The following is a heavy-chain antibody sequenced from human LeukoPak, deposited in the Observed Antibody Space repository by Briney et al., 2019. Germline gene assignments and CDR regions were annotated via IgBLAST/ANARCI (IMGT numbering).Heavy chain of an antibody. V-gene: IGHV3-48*01. J-gene: IGHJ4*02. D-gene: IGHD2-2*01. Sequence: GGSLRLSCAASGFPFSSYSINWVRQAPGKGLEWVSYISSSSNTIYYADSVKGRFAISRDNAKNSLYLQMSGLRAEDTAVYYCARDKAEGPSRLDNWGQGTLVTVSS. CDR1: GFPFSSYS. CDR3: ARDKAEGPSRLDN. CDR2: ISSSSNTI.